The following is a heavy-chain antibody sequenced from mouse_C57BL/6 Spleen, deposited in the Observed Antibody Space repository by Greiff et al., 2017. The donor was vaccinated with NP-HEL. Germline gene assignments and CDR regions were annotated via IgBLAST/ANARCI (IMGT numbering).Heavy chain of an antibody. J-gene: IGHJ1*03. D-gene: IGHD2-4*01. CDR3: ARGGNYDYDEWYFDV. V-gene: IGHV1-61*01. CDR1: GYTFTSYW. CDR2: IYPSDSET. Sequence: VQLQQPGAELVRPGSSVKLSCKASGYTFTSYWMDWVKQRPGQGLEWIGNIYPSDSETHYNQKFKDKATLTVDKSSSTAYMQLSSLTSEDSAVYYCARGGNYDYDEWYFDVWGTGTTVTVSS.